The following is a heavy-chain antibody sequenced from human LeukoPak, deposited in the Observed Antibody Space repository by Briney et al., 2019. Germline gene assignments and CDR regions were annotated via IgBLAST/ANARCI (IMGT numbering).Heavy chain of an antibody. CDR1: GGSISSGSYY. J-gene: IGHJ6*03. CDR2: IYTSGST. Sequence: PSETLSLTCTVSGGSISSGSYYWSWIRQPAGKGLEWIGRIYTSGSTNYNPSLKSRVTISVDTSKNQFSLKLSSVTAADTAVYYCARDGPHCSSTSCYTLYYYYYMDVWGKGTTVTVSS. D-gene: IGHD2-2*02. V-gene: IGHV4-61*02. CDR3: ARDGPHCSSTSCYTLYYYYYMDV.